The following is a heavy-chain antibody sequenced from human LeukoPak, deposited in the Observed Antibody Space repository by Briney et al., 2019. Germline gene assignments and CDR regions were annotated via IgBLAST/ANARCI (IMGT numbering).Heavy chain of an antibody. V-gene: IGHV3-30*03. CDR1: GFTFHNYG. Sequence: GGSLRLSCAASGFTFHNYGMHWVRQPPGKGLEWVTFMSYDGSNKQYVDSVKGRFTISRDDSKNTLYLQMNSLRSEDTAVYYCASDLGSSGNYRWGYYFDCWGQGTLVTVSS. D-gene: IGHD1-7*01. CDR3: ASDLGSSGNYRWGYYFDC. CDR2: MSYDGSNK. J-gene: IGHJ4*02.